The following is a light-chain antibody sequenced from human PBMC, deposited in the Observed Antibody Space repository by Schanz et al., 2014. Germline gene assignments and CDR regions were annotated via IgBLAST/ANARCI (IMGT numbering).Light chain of an antibody. CDR3: SSYAGNNKLL. Sequence: QSALTQPPSASGSPGQSVTISCTGTSSDVGGHNHVSWYQQHPGKAPKLLIYDVSKRPSGVPDRFSGSKSGNTASLTVSGLQAEDEGDYYCSSYAGNNKLLFGGGTKLTVL. CDR1: SSDVGGHNH. J-gene: IGLJ2*01. V-gene: IGLV2-8*01. CDR2: DVS.